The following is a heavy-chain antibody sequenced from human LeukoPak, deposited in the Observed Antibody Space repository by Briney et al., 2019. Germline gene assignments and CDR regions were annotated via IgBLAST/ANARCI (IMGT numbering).Heavy chain of an antibody. J-gene: IGHJ5*02. Sequence: PSETLSLTCTVSGGSISSSSYYWGWIRQPPGKGLEWIGSIYYSGSTYYNPSLKSRVTISVDTSKNQFSLKLSSVTAADTAVYYCARHEMATIYPHLFDPWGQGTLVTVSS. CDR3: ARHEMATIYPHLFDP. D-gene: IGHD5-24*01. V-gene: IGHV4-39*01. CDR2: IYYSGST. CDR1: GGSISSSSYY.